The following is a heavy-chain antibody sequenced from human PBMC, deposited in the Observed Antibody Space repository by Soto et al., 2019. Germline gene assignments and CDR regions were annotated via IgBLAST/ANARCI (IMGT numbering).Heavy chain of an antibody. V-gene: IGHV3-23*01. CDR2: ISNPGDST. D-gene: IGHD1-26*01. J-gene: IGHJ4*02. CDR1: GFTFISYA. Sequence: GRSLRLSCAASGFTFISYAMCWVRQAPGKGLEWVSSISNPGDSTYYPNSVKGRFIISRDNSMNTLSLQMSSLRAEDTAVYYCAKSGSHSYFDSWGQGTLVTVSS. CDR3: AKSGSHSYFDS.